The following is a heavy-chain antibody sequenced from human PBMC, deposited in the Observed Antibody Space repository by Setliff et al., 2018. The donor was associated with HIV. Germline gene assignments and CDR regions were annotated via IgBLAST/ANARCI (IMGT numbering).Heavy chain of an antibody. CDR3: ARDLWGLLVFDY. CDR1: GYIFVGYD. J-gene: IGHJ4*02. CDR2: INPNSGGT. Sequence: ASVKVSCKASGYIFVGYDITWVRQAPGQGLEWMGWINPNSGGTNYAQKFQGRVTMTRDTSISTAYMELSRLRSDDTAVYYCARDLWGLLVFDYWGQGTLVTVS. V-gene: IGHV1-2*02. D-gene: IGHD2-8*02.